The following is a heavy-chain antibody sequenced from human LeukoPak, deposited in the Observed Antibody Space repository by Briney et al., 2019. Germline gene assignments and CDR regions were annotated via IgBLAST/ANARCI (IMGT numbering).Heavy chain of an antibody. Sequence: VRQXXXXXLEXVSAISGSGGSTYYADSVKGRFTISRDNSKNTLYLQMNSLRAEDTAVYYCAKGTSLPGLPIDYWGQGTLVTVSS. CDR3: AKGTSLPGLPIDY. CDR2: ISGSGGST. J-gene: IGHJ4*02. V-gene: IGHV3-23*01. D-gene: IGHD4-17*01.